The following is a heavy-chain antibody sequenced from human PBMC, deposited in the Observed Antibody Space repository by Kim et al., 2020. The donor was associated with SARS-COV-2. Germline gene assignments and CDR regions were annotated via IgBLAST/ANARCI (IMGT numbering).Heavy chain of an antibody. CDR2: INHSGST. V-gene: IGHV4-38-2*01. Sequence: SETLSLTCAVSGGSISSGYYWGWFRQPPGKGLELIGSINHSGSTYYYHPLISSVTILVVTSKNHYFLMMISSTAADTAPEYYCTGFIGYSYAPINYWGQG. CDR1: GGSISSGYY. J-gene: IGHJ4*02. CDR3: TGFIGYSYAPINY. D-gene: IGHD5-18*01.